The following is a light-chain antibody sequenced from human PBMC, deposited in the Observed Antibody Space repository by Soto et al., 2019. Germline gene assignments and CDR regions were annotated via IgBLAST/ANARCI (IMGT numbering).Light chain of an antibody. CDR3: QHYGSSSPMYT. Sequence: DIVMTQSPDSLAVSLGERATINCKSSQSVLYSSNNKNYLAWYQQKPGQPPKLLIYWASTRESGVPDRFSGSGSGTDFTLTISSLQAEDFAVYYCQHYGSSSPMYTFGQGTKLEIK. V-gene: IGKV4-1*01. J-gene: IGKJ2*01. CDR2: WAS. CDR1: QSVLYSSNNKNY.